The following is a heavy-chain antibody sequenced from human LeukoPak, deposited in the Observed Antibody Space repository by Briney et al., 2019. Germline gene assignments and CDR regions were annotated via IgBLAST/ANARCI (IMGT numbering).Heavy chain of an antibody. CDR3: ARDDYDSSGYYYPYYFDY. D-gene: IGHD3-22*01. Sequence: APVKVSCKASGYTFTSYGISWVRQAPGQGLEWMGWISAYNGNTNYAQKLQGRVTMTTDTSTSTAYMELRSLRSDDTAVYYCARDDYDSSGYYYPYYFDYWGQGTLVTVSS. J-gene: IGHJ4*02. V-gene: IGHV1-18*01. CDR2: ISAYNGNT. CDR1: GYTFTSYG.